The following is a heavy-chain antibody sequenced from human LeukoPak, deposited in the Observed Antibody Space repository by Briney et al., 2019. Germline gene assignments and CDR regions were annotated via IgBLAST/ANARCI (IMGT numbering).Heavy chain of an antibody. CDR2: ISDSSDII. D-gene: IGHD1-26*01. V-gene: IGHV3-48*04. CDR1: GFIFSAYS. J-gene: IGHJ3*01. CDR3: ARGYSGTYPNV. Sequence: PGGSLRLSCAASGFIFSAYSMNWVRQAPGKGLEWVSYISDSSDIIYYADSVKGRFTISRDNAKDSLHLQMNSLRAEDTAIYYCARGYSGTYPNVWGQGTMVTVSS.